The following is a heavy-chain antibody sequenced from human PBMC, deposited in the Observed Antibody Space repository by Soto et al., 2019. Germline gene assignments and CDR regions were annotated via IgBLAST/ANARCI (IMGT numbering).Heavy chain of an antibody. D-gene: IGHD1-1*01. V-gene: IGHV3-11*05. CDR3: AKDPPTTGTTFDY. CDR2: ISPNSGAS. CDR1: GCSFIDYY. Sequence: SCKTSGCSFIDYYIDRVRQAPGQGLEWVGWISPNSGASKYADSVKGRFTISRDNSKNMLFLQINGLRAEDTAVYYCAKDPPTTGTTFDYWGRGTLVTVSS. J-gene: IGHJ4*02.